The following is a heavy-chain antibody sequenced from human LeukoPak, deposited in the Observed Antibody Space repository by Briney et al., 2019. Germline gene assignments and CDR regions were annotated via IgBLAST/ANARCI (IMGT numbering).Heavy chain of an antibody. D-gene: IGHD3-16*02. J-gene: IGHJ4*02. V-gene: IGHV3-7*01. CDR3: ARVYRHIPTDN. CDR1: GFTFSSYW. Sequence: PGGSLRLSCAASGFTFSSYWMSWVRQAPGKGLEWVANIKQDGSEKYYVDSVKGRFTISRDNAKNSLYLEMNSLRAEDAALYYCARVYRHIPTDNWGQGTLVTVSS. CDR2: IKQDGSEK.